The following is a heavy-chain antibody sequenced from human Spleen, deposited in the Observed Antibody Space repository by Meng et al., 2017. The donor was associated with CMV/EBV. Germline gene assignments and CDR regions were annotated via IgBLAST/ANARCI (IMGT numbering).Heavy chain of an antibody. Sequence: NASGGTFSSYAISWVRQAPGQGLEWMGGIIPIFGTANYAQKFQGRVTITTDESTSTAYMELSSLRSEDTAVYYCKGGGSDAHNNWFDPWGQGTLVTVSS. D-gene: IGHD3-16*01. CDR1: GGTFSSYA. CDR2: IIPIFGTA. V-gene: IGHV1-69*05. J-gene: IGHJ5*02. CDR3: KGGGSDAHNNWFDP.